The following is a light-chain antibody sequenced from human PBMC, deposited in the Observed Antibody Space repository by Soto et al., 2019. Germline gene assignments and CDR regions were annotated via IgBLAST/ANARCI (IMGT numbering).Light chain of an antibody. V-gene: IGKV1-27*01. CDR2: GAS. Sequence: DIQMSQSPSSLSASAGDRVTITCRASQDTSIYLAWYQQRSGKVPKLLIYGASTLQSGVPSRFSGSGSGTDFTLTINSLQPEDVATYYCQKYNRAPLTFGGGTKVEIK. CDR3: QKYNRAPLT. J-gene: IGKJ4*01. CDR1: QDTSIY.